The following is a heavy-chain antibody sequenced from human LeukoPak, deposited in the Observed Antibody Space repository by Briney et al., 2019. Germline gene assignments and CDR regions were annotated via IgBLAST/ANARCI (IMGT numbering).Heavy chain of an antibody. CDR1: GGSISSYY. CDR2: IYYSGST. CDR3: ARVKGYANFDY. Sequence: PSETLSLTCTVSGGSISSYYWSWIRQPPGEGLEWIGYIYYSGSTNYNPSLKSRVTISVDTSKNQFSLKLSSVTAADTAVYYCARVKGYANFDYWGQGTLVTVSS. D-gene: IGHD5-12*01. J-gene: IGHJ4*02. V-gene: IGHV4-59*01.